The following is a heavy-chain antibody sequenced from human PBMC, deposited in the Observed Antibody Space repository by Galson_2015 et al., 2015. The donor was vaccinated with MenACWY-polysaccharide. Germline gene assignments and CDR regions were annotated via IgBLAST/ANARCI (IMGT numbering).Heavy chain of an antibody. V-gene: IGHV3-33*01. Sequence: SLRLSCAASGFTFSHYGMHWVRQAPGKGLEWVAVIWYDGSNKYYADSVNGRFTISRDNSKNTLYLQMNSLRAEDTATYYCVRDVGGIAAAGTKGWFDPWGQGILVTVSS. CDR1: GFTFSHYG. CDR2: IWYDGSNK. D-gene: IGHD6-25*01. CDR3: VRDVGGIAAAGTKGWFDP. J-gene: IGHJ5*02.